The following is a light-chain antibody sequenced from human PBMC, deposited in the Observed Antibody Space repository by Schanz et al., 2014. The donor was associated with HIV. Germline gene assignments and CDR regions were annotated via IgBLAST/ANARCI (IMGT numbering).Light chain of an antibody. J-gene: IGLJ3*02. CDR1: NSNIGNNY. Sequence: QSVLTQPPSVSAAPGQKVTISCSGSNSNIGNNYVPWYQQLPGTAPKLLIYDNNKRPSGIPDRFSGSKSGTSATLGITGLQTGDEADYYCGTWDSSLWVFGGGTKLTVL. CDR3: GTWDSSLWV. V-gene: IGLV1-51*01. CDR2: DNN.